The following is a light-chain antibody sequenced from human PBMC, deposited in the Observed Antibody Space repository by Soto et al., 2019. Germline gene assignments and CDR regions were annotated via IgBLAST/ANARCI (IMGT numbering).Light chain of an antibody. CDR1: SSNIGTNYD. Sequence: QSVLTQPPSVSGAPGQRVTISCTGSSSNIGTNYDVHWYQQLPGTAPKLLVYGNNRPSGVPDRFSASKSGTSASLVITGIQAEDEADYYCQSYDISLSGSWVFGGGTKLTVL. CDR2: GN. V-gene: IGLV1-40*01. CDR3: QSYDISLSGSWV. J-gene: IGLJ3*02.